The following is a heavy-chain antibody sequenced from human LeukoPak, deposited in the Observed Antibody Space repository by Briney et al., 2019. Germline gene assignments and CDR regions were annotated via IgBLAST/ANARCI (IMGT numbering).Heavy chain of an antibody. J-gene: IGHJ4*02. V-gene: IGHV1-2*02. CDR2: SNPNCGGT. D-gene: IGHD1-26*01. Sequence: ASVTVSCKASGYTFTGYYMHWVRQAPGQGLEWMGWSNPNCGGTNYAQKFPGRVTMTRDKSISTAYMALSRLRSDDTAVYYCARGYSGSYYVGDYWGQGALATVSS. CDR1: GYTFTGYY. CDR3: ARGYSGSYYVGDY.